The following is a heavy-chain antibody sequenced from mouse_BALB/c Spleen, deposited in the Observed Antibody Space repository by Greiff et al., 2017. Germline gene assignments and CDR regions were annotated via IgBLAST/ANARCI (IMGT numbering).Heavy chain of an antibody. Sequence: EVKVVESGGGLVQPGGSMKLSCVASGFTFSNYWMNWVRQSPEKGLEWVAEIRLKSNNYATHYAESVKGRFTISRDDSKSSVYLQMNNLRAEDTGIYYCTGYRYFDYWGQGTTLTVSS. J-gene: IGHJ2*01. CDR2: IRLKSNNYAT. D-gene: IGHD2-14*01. V-gene: IGHV6-6*02. CDR3: TGYRYFDY. CDR1: GFTFSNYW.